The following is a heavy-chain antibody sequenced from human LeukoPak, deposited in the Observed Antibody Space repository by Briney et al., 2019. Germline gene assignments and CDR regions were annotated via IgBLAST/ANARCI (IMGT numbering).Heavy chain of an antibody. CDR2: FDPEYGET. V-gene: IGHV1-24*01. D-gene: IGHD2-15*01. Sequence: VASVKVSCKVSGYTLTELSMHWVRQAPGKGREWMGGFDPEYGETIYAQKFQGRVTITEDTSTDTAYMELSSLRSEDTAVYYCATRSGGRATYYYYYMDVWGKGTTVTVSS. CDR3: ATRSGGRATYYYYYMDV. J-gene: IGHJ6*03. CDR1: GYTLTELS.